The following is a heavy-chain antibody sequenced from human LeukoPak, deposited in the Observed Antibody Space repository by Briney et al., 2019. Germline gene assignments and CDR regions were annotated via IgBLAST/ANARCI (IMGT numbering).Heavy chain of an antibody. Sequence: GGSLRLSCAASGFTFSILDMSWVRRAPGKGLEWVGRIKSKTDGGTTDYAAPVKGRFTISRDDSKNTLYLQMNSLKTEDTAVYYCTSYEEYIVVVPAAIPFGYWGQGTLVTVSS. J-gene: IGHJ4*02. D-gene: IGHD2-2*02. CDR3: TSYEEYIVVVPAAIPFGY. CDR2: IKSKTDGGTT. V-gene: IGHV3-15*01. CDR1: GFTFSILD.